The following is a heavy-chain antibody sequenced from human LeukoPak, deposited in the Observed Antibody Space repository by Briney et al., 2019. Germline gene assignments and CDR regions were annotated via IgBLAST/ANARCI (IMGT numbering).Heavy chain of an antibody. CDR3: ARSIAAAGSEYFQH. CDR1: GGSINFNDYY. Sequence: SETLPLTCTVSGGSINFNDYYWAWIRQPPGRGLEWIGSIYYSGSTYYNPSLKSRVTISVDTSKNQFSLKLSSVTAADTAVYYCARSIAAAGSEYFQHWGQGTLVTVSS. CDR2: IYYSGST. D-gene: IGHD6-13*01. V-gene: IGHV4-39*01. J-gene: IGHJ1*01.